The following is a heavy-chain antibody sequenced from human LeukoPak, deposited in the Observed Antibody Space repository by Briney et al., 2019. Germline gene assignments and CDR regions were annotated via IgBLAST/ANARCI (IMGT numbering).Heavy chain of an antibody. Sequence: GESLKISCKASGYTFTGYDMHWVRQAPGQGLEWMGWINPNSGGTNYAQKFQGRVTMTRDTSISTAYMELSRLRSDDTAVYYCARVHAKIVLVPAAMGYWGQGTLVTVSS. D-gene: IGHD2-2*01. V-gene: IGHV1-2*02. CDR3: ARVHAKIVLVPAAMGY. CDR2: INPNSGGT. J-gene: IGHJ4*02. CDR1: GYTFTGYD.